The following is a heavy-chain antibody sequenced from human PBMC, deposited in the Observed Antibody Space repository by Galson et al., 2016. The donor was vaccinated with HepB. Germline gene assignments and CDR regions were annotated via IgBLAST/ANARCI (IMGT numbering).Heavy chain of an antibody. D-gene: IGHD3-10*01. CDR1: GYSLTNSW. V-gene: IGHV5-51*01. J-gene: IGHJ3*01. CDR3: ARQTRGALDV. CDR2: IYPGDYDT. Sequence: QSGAEVKKPGESLRISCKGSGYSLTNSWIGWVRQMPGKGLEWMGLIYPGDYDTRYSPSLQGQVTFSADKSVNTAYLQWSSLEASDAGMYYCARQTRGALDVWGQGTLITVSS.